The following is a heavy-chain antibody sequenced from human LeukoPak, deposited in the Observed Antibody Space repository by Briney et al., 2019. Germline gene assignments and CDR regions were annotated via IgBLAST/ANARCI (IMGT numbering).Heavy chain of an antibody. CDR2: ISSSSSTI. D-gene: IGHD6-13*01. Sequence: GGSLRLSCAASGFTFSSYSMNWVRQAPGKGLEWVSYISSSSSTIYYADSVKGRFTISRDNAKNSLYLQMNSLRAEDTAVYYCARDLKGYSSSWDRYYYYGMDVWGQGTTVTVSS. V-gene: IGHV3-48*01. CDR3: ARDLKGYSSSWDRYYYYGMDV. CDR1: GFTFSSYS. J-gene: IGHJ6*02.